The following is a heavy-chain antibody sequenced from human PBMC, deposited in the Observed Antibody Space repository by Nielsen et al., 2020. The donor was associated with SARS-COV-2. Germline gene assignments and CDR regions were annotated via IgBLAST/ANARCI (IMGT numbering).Heavy chain of an antibody. V-gene: IGHV3-7*01. CDR3: ARDQAAAGTNDAFDI. CDR1: GFTFSSYW. D-gene: IGHD6-13*01. CDR2: IKQDGSEK. J-gene: IGHJ3*02. Sequence: GESLKISCAASGFTFSSYWMSWVRQAPGKGLEWVANIKQDGSEKYYVDSVKGRFTISRDNAKNSLYLQMNSLRAEDTAVYYCARDQAAAGTNDAFDIWGQGTMVTVSS.